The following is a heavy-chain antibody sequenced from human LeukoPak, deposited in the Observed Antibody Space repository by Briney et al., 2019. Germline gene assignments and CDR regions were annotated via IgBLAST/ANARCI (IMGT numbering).Heavy chain of an antibody. CDR1: GYTFTSYG. V-gene: IGHV1-18*01. D-gene: IGHD2-15*01. Sequence: ASVKVSCKASGYTFTSYGISWVRQAPGQGLEWMGWISAYNGNTNYAQKLQGRVTMTTDTSTSTAYMELRSLRSDDTAVYYCARWRGYCSGGSCPSFDYWGQGTLVTVSS. CDR3: ARWRGYCSGGSCPSFDY. CDR2: ISAYNGNT. J-gene: IGHJ4*02.